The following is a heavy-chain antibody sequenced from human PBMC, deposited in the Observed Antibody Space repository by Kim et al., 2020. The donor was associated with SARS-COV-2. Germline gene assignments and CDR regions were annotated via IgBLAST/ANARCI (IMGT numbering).Heavy chain of an antibody. J-gene: IGHJ4*02. Sequence: ASVKVSCKASGYTFTGYYMHWVRQAPGQGLEWMGWINPNSGGTNYAQKFQGRVTMTRDTSISTAYMELSRLRSDDTAVYYCATLDGTGPRDDQPDYWGQGTLVTVSS. CDR3: ATLDGTGPRDDQPDY. CDR2: INPNSGGT. V-gene: IGHV1-2*02. CDR1: GYTFTGYY. D-gene: IGHD3-9*01.